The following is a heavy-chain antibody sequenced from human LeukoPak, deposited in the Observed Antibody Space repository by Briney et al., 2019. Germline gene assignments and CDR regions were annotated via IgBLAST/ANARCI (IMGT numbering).Heavy chain of an antibody. Sequence: GGSLRLSCEASGFTFSSYWMTWFRQAPGRGLEWVAYINQPASEKYYVDSVKGRFTISRDNDKKSVSLQMNSLRPEDTAVYYCARVGFSTWEIPAWGQGTLVTVSS. J-gene: IGHJ5*02. CDR3: ARVGFSTWEIPA. D-gene: IGHD1-26*01. CDR1: GFTFSSYW. V-gene: IGHV3-7*01. CDR2: INQPASEK.